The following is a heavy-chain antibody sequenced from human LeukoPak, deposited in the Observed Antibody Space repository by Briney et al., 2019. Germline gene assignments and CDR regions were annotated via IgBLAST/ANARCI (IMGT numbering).Heavy chain of an antibody. CDR2: ISSSSSYI. CDR3: ARRLCPDFDY. D-gene: IGHD2-2*01. Sequence: GGSLRLSCAASGFTFSSYSMNWARQAPGKGLEWVSSISSSSSYIYYADSVKGRFTISRDNAKNSLYLQMNSLRAEDTAVYYCARRLCPDFDYWGQGTLVTVSS. V-gene: IGHV3-21*01. CDR1: GFTFSSYS. J-gene: IGHJ4*02.